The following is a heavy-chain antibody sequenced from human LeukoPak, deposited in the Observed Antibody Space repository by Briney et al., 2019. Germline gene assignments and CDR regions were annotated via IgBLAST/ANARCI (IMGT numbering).Heavy chain of an antibody. CDR1: GYTFTSYD. D-gene: IGHD6-19*01. CDR3: ARGDSSGWYQSSLYYFDY. V-gene: IGHV1-8*01. Sequence: ASVKVSCKASGYTFTSYDINWVRQATGQGLEWMGWMNPNSGNTGYAQKFQGRVTMTRNTSISAAYMELSSLRSEDTAVYYCARGDSSGWYQSSLYYFDYWGQGTLVTVSS. J-gene: IGHJ4*02. CDR2: MNPNSGNT.